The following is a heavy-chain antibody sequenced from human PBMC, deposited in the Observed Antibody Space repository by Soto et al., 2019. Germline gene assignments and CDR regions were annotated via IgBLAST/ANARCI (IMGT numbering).Heavy chain of an antibody. CDR1: GGSFSGYY. D-gene: IGHD2-15*01. V-gene: IGHV4-34*01. Sequence: QVQLQQWGAGLLKPSETLSLTCAIYGGSFSGYYWSWIRQPPGMGLEWIGEVDQSGSTNYNPSLKSRVTISGDTSKNQFSLKVNSVTAADTAVYYCARDRQRGYCTGGSCYSYFDYWGQGALVILSS. CDR3: ARDRQRGYCTGGSCYSYFDY. CDR2: VDQSGST. J-gene: IGHJ4*02.